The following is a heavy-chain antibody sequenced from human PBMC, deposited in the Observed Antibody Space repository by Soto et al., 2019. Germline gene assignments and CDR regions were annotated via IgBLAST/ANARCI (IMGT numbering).Heavy chain of an antibody. CDR3: AKGRTFYYYDSSGYGNLGFDY. CDR2: ISGSGGSA. V-gene: IGHV3-23*01. D-gene: IGHD3-22*01. J-gene: IGHJ4*02. CDR1: GFTFSTYA. Sequence: GGSLRLSCAASGFTFSTYAMNWVRQAPGKGLEWVSSISGSGGSAYYADSVKGRFTISRDNSKNTLYLQMKSLRAEDTAVYYCAKGRTFYYYDSSGYGNLGFDYWGQGTLVTVSS.